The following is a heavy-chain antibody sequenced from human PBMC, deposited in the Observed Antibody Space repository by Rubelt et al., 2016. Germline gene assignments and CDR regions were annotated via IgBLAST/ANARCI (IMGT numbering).Heavy chain of an antibody. V-gene: IGHV1-18*01. Sequence: QVQLVQSGAEVKKPGASVKVSCKASVYTFTSYGISWVRQSPGQGLEWIGWVRGYNGNQNYTQKVEGRGTMTTDTSTVTAYMELRSLRSDDTAVYYCARDPLPVRGVIMTPTHWGQGTLVTVSS. D-gene: IGHD3-10*01. CDR3: ARDPLPVRGVIMTPTH. J-gene: IGHJ4*02. CDR1: VYTFTSYG. CDR2: VRGYNGNQ.